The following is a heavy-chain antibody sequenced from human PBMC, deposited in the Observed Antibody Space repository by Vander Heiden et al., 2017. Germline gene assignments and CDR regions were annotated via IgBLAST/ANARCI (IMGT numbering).Heavy chain of an antibody. Sequence: EVQLVESGGGLVQPGWSLRLSCAASGFTFSNYWMYWVRQAPGKGLVWVSRIKRDGSFTSYADSVKGRFTNSRDNAKNTLYLQMNSLRADDTAVYYCARSSGSYFDYWGQGILVTVSS. V-gene: IGHV3-74*01. CDR1: GFTFSNYW. CDR3: ARSSGSYFDY. CDR2: IKRDGSFT. D-gene: IGHD3-10*01. J-gene: IGHJ4*02.